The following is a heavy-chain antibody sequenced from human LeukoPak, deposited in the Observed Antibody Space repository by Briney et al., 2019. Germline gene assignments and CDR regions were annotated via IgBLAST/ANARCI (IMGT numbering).Heavy chain of an antibody. D-gene: IGHD6-19*01. V-gene: IGHV5-51*01. J-gene: IGHJ4*02. Sequence: YWSWIRQPPGKGLEWMGIIYPGDSDTRYSPSFQGQVTISADKSISTAYLQWSSLKASDTAMYYCARRLLVAGQGYFDYWGQGTLVTVSS. CDR2: IYPGDSDT. CDR1: YW. CDR3: ARRLLVAGQGYFDY.